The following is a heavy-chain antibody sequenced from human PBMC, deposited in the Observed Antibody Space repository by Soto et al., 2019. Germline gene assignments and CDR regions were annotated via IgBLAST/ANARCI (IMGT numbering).Heavy chain of an antibody. D-gene: IGHD5-12*01. CDR1: GFTFSSYS. CDR3: GRADSGYAHGYYYYGMDV. V-gene: IGHV3-48*01. J-gene: IGHJ6*02. Sequence: EVQLVESGGGLVQPGGSLRLSCAASGFTFSSYSMNWVRQAPGKGLEWVSYISSSSSTIYYADSVKGRFTISRDNAKNPLYLQMNSLRAEDTAVYYCGRADSGYAHGYYYYGMDVWGPGTTVTVSS. CDR2: ISSSSSTI.